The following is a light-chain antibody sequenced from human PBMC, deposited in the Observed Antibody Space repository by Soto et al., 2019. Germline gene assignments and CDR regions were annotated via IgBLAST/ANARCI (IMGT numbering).Light chain of an antibody. Sequence: ELVLTKSPATLSLSPGARATLSCRASQSISSNYLAWYQRKPGQAPRLLIYDASSRATGIPDRFSGIGSGTDYTLTISRLEPEDLAVYYGQQYSYSPPWTFGQGTKVDIK. CDR3: QQYSYSPPWT. CDR2: DAS. J-gene: IGKJ1*01. CDR1: QSISSNY. V-gene: IGKV3-20*01.